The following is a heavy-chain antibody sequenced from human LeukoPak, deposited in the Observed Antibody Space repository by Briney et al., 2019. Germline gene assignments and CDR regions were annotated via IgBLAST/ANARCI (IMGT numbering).Heavy chain of an antibody. CDR1: GVSFSSYT. J-gene: IGHJ4*02. V-gene: IGHV3-30*14. CDR2: ISYDGTYK. CDR3: ARSNSSAWHNFEY. D-gene: IGHD6-19*01. Sequence: GTSLRLSCAASGVSFSSYTRHWLRQVPGTGLGWVAVISYDGTYKYYADSVKGRFTISRDNSKDPLYLQIDSLRAGDTAVYHCARSNSSAWHNFEYWGQGTPVTVSS.